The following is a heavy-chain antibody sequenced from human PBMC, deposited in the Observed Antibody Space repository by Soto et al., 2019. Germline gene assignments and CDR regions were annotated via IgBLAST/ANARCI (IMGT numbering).Heavy chain of an antibody. CDR1: GFTFSSYS. J-gene: IGHJ4*02. Sequence: GGSLRLSCAASGFTFSSYSMNWVRQAPGKGLEWVSYISSSSSTIYYADSVKGRFTISRDNAKNSLYMKMNSLRDEDMALYYCAKDQGSSWYEIDYWGQGTLVTVSS. CDR2: ISSSSSTI. CDR3: AKDQGSSWYEIDY. D-gene: IGHD6-13*01. V-gene: IGHV3-48*02.